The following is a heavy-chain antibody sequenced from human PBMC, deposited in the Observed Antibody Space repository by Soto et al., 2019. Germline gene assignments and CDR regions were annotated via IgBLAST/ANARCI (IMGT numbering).Heavy chain of an antibody. CDR2: ISYDGSNK. CDR3: ARGYLYSSNWYGDY. Sequence: PGGSLRLSCAASGFTFSNYAMHWVRQAPGKGLEWVAVISYDGSNKYYADSVKGRFTISRDNSKNTLYLQMNSLRAEDTAVHYCARGYLYSSNWYGDYWGQGTLVTVSS. D-gene: IGHD6-13*01. CDR1: GFTFSNYA. V-gene: IGHV3-30-3*01. J-gene: IGHJ4*02.